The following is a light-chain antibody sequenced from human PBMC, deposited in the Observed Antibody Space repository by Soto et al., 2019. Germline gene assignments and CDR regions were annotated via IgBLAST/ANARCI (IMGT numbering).Light chain of an antibody. CDR3: CSYTSGTAPFV. CDR2: EVA. J-gene: IGLJ1*01. Sequence: QPALTQPSSVSGSPGQSITISCTGTSTDIGSYNYVSWYQHRPGEAPKLIIYEVANRPSGVSDRFSGSKSGNTASLTISGLQAEDEADYHCCSYTSGTAPFVFGTGTKVTVL. V-gene: IGLV2-14*01. CDR1: STDIGSYNY.